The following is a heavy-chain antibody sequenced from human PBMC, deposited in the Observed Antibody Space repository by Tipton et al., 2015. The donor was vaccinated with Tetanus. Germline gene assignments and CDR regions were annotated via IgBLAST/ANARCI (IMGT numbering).Heavy chain of an antibody. CDR1: GGSFSGYY. D-gene: IGHD5-12*01. Sequence: TLSLTCAVYGGSFSGYYWSWIRQPPGKGLEWIGEINHGGSTNYNPSLTSRITISVDTPKTQFSLKLSSVTAADTAVYYCARGGYAYGLDVWAQGTTVTVSS. CDR2: INHGGST. CDR3: ARGGYAYGLDV. V-gene: IGHV4-34*01. J-gene: IGHJ6*02.